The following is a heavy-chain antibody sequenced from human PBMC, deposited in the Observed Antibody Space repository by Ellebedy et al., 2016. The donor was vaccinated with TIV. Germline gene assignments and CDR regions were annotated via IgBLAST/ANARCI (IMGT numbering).Heavy chain of an antibody. V-gene: IGHV3-23*01. CDR2: LTADGRST. Sequence: GESLKISXAASGFSLSNSFMSWIRQAPGKGLEWVSTLTADGRSTYFADSVKGRFTISRDNFKNTVYLQMNSLRSEDTAVYYCRPGHYSDAWGQGTLVTVSS. CDR1: GFSLSNSF. J-gene: IGHJ4*02. CDR3: RPGHYSDA.